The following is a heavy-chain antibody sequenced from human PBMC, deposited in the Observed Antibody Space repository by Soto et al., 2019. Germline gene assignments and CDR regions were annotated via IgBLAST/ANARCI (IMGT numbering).Heavy chain of an antibody. CDR2: ISSSSSYI. J-gene: IGHJ6*02. CDR1: GFTFSSYS. CDR3: ARASSGWFPITYYYYGMDV. Sequence: EVQLVESGGGLVKPGGSQRLSCAASGFTFSSYSMNWVRQAPGKGLEWVSSISSSSSYIYYADSVKGRFTISRDNAKNSLYLQMNSLRAEDTAVYYCARASSGWFPITYYYYGMDVWGQGTTVTVSS. V-gene: IGHV3-21*01. D-gene: IGHD6-19*01.